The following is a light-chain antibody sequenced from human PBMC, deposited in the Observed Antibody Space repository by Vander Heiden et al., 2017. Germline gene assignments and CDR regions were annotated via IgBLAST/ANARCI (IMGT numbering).Light chain of an antibody. J-gene: IGKJ2*01. CDR2: LVS. Sequence: DMVMAQSPLSLPVTPGQPAPISCRSSQSPLHNRTYNYLDWYLQKPGQSPHLLIYLVSNRPSGVPDRFNGSGSGTDFTLNINSVEAEYVGVYYCMQALQTPYTFGQGTKLEI. CDR3: MQALQTPYT. CDR1: QSPLHNRTYNY. V-gene: IGKV2-28*01.